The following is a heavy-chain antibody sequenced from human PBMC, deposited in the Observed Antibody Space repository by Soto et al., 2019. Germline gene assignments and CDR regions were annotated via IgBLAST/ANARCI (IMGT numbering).Heavy chain of an antibody. CDR1: GDSVSSNSAG. V-gene: IGHV6-1*01. Sequence: QVQLQLSGPGLMKPSQTLSLTRAISGDSVSSNSAGWNWVRQTPSRGLEWLGRTYYKSKWFNNYAVSVKSRITINPDTSQNQFSLQLDSVTPEDTAVYYCARGSWDDVSGHYYMDVWGKGTTVTVSS. CDR2: TYYKSKWFN. D-gene: IGHD5-12*01. J-gene: IGHJ6*03. CDR3: ARGSWDDVSGHYYMDV.